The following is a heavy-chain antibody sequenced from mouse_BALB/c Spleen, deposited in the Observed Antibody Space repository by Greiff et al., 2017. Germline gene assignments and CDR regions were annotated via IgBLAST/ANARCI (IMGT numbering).Heavy chain of an antibody. CDR3: TRNDQGYFDV. V-gene: IGHV6-6*02. J-gene: IGHJ1*01. D-gene: IGHD2-3*01. CDR2: IRLKSNNYAT. Sequence: EVKLVESGGGLVQPGGSMKLSCVASGFTFSNYWMNWVRQSPEKGLEWVAEIRLKSNNYATHYAESVKGRFTISRDDSKSSVYLQMNNLRAEDTGIYYCTRNDQGYFDVWGAGTTVTVSS. CDR1: GFTFSNYW.